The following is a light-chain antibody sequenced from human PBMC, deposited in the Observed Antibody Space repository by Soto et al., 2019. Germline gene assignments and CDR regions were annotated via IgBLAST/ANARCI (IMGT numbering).Light chain of an antibody. CDR3: QKYNNAPRT. CDR2: AAS. Sequence: DIQMTQSPSSLFASVGDTVTITCRASQGISIYLAWYQQKPGQVPNLLIYAASTLQSGVPSRFSGSGSGTDFTLTISSLRPEDVATYYCQKYNNAPRTFGQGTKVEI. CDR1: QGISIY. V-gene: IGKV1-27*01. J-gene: IGKJ1*01.